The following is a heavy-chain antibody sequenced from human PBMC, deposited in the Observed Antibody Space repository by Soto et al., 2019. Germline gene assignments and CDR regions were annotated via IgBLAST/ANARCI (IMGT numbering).Heavy chain of an antibody. Sequence: AAVEDSRQGSGYTLAPLLLQLIRQAPGPGPEWMGWINPTSGVTKSAQKFQDRVTMTRDTSISTAYMELRRLRSDDTAVYYCARDPDYGDYWGYYFDSWGQGTLVTVSS. D-gene: IGHD4-17*01. V-gene: IGHV1-2*02. CDR2: INPTSGVT. CDR3: ARDPDYGDYWGYYFDS. CDR1: GYTLAPLL. J-gene: IGHJ4*02.